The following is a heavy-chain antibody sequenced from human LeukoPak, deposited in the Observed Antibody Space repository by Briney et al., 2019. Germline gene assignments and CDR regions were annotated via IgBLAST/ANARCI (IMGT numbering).Heavy chain of an antibody. CDR2: ISSSGSTI. V-gene: IGHV3-11*04. D-gene: IGHD6-13*01. CDR1: GFTFSDYY. J-gene: IGHJ4*02. Sequence: SGGSLRLSCAASGFTFSDYYMSWLRQAPGKGLVWVSYISSSGSTIYYADSVKGRFTISRDNAKNSLYLQMNSLRAEDTAVYYCAKADLSYSRGYYFDYWGQGTLVTVSS. CDR3: AKADLSYSRGYYFDY.